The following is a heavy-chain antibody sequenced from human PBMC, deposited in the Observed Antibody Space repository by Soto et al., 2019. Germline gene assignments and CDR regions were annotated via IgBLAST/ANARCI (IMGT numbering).Heavy chain of an antibody. CDR3: ARESEDLTSNFDY. CDR2: ISSTTNYI. V-gene: IGHV3-21*06. Sequence: GGSLRLSCAASGITFTRYSMNWVRQAPGKGLEWVSSISSTTNYIYYGDSMKGRFIISRDNAKNSLYLEMNSLRAEDTAVYYCARESEDLTSNFDYWGQGTLVT. CDR1: GITFTRYS. J-gene: IGHJ4*02.